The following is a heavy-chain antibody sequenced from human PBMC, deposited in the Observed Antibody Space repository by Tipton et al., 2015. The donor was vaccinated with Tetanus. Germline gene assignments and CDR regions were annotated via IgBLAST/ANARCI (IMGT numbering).Heavy chain of an antibody. V-gene: IGHV4-4*08. CDR3: AGVLRSESVGWFDP. CDR2: ISSSGRT. J-gene: IGHJ5*02. CDR1: GASMNTYY. D-gene: IGHD3-3*01. Sequence: TLSLTCSVSGASMNTYYWSWIRQSPGKGLEWIAYISSSGRTSYNPSLMSRVTMSVDTSKNQFSLRLSSATAADTAVYYCAGVLRSESVGWFDPWGQGTLVTVSS.